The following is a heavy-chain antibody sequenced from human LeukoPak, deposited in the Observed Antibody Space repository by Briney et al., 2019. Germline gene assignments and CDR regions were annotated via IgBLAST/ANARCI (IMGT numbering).Heavy chain of an antibody. CDR1: GGSISSYY. Sequence: SETLSLTCTVSGGSISSYYWSWIRQPPGKGLEWIGYIYYSGTTNYNPSLKSRVTMSLDTSKNQFSLTLSSVTAADTAIYYCARRATSGNYQMLHFDSWGQGILVTVSS. CDR2: IYYSGTT. D-gene: IGHD1-7*01. V-gene: IGHV4-59*08. J-gene: IGHJ4*02. CDR3: ARRATSGNYQMLHFDS.